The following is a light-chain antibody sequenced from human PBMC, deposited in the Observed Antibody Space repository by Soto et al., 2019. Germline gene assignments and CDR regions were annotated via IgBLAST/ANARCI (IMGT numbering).Light chain of an antibody. CDR1: SCNIGSNY. Sequence: QSVLTQPPSASGTPGQRVTISCSGSSCNIGSNYVYWYQQFPGTAPKLLIYRNNPRPSVVPDRFSGSKSGASASLSISGLRSEEEGDYYCATWDDSLSDAVFGGGTQLTVL. J-gene: IGLJ7*01. V-gene: IGLV1-47*01. CDR2: RNN. CDR3: ATWDDSLSDAV.